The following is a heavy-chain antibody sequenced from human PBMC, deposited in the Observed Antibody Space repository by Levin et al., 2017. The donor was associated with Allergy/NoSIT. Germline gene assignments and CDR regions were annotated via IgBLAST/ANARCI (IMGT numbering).Heavy chain of an antibody. CDR1: GGSIRSGGYS. CDR2: IYLSGST. CDR3: ARVAGYSYGYYFDY. V-gene: IGHV4-30-2*01. J-gene: IGHJ4*02. Sequence: SQTLSLPCAVSGGSIRSGGYSWSWIQQPPGKGLEWIGNIYLSGSTNDNPSLKSRVTMSVDRSKNQFSLKLSYVTAADTAVYYCARVAGYSYGYYFDYWGPGTLVTVSS. D-gene: IGHD5-18*01.